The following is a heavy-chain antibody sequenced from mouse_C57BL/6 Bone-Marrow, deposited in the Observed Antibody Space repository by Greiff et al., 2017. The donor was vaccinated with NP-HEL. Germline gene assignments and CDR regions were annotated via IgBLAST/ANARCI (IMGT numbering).Heavy chain of an antibody. D-gene: IGHD2-4*01. V-gene: IGHV1-7*01. CDR1: GYTFTSYW. CDR3: ARGDYDGDWYFDV. J-gene: IGHJ1*03. Sequence: QVQLKESGAELAKPGASVKLSCKASGYTFTSYWMHWVKQRPGQGLEWIGYINPSSGYTKYNQKFKDKATLTADKSSSTAYMQLSSLTYEDSAVYYCARGDYDGDWYFDVWGTGTTVTVSS. CDR2: INPSSGYT.